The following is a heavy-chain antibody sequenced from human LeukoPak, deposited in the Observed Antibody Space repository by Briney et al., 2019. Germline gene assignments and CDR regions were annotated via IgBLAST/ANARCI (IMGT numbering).Heavy chain of an antibody. V-gene: IGHV4-59*08. J-gene: IGHJ4*02. CDR3: ARQVQVAVAGFDY. CDR1: GGSISSYY. Sequence: SETLSLTCTVSGGSISSYYWSWIRQPPGKGLEWIGYIYYSGSTNYNPSLKSRVTISVDTSKNQFSLKLSSVTAADTAVSYCARQVQVAVAGFDYWGQGTLVTVSS. D-gene: IGHD6-19*01. CDR2: IYYSGST.